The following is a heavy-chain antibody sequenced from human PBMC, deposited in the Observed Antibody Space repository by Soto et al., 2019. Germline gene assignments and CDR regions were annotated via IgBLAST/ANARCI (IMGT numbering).Heavy chain of an antibody. D-gene: IGHD2-8*01. CDR2: INHSGST. CDR1: GGSFSGYY. CDR3: AAEGRYCTNGVCYGSWFDP. Sequence: QVQLQQWGAGLLKPSETLSLTCAVYGGSFSGYYWSWIRQPPGKGLEWIGEINHSGSTNYNPSLKSRVTISVDTSKNQFSLKLISLTAADTAVYYCAAEGRYCTNGVCYGSWFDPWGQGTLVTVSS. V-gene: IGHV4-34*01. J-gene: IGHJ5*02.